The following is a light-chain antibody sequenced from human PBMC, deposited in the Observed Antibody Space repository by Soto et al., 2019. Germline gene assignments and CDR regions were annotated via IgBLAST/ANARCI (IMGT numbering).Light chain of an antibody. CDR3: QQYGSSPPIT. CDR1: ESVSNNY. V-gene: IGKV3-20*01. CDR2: SAS. J-gene: IGKJ5*01. Sequence: VLTHAPGTLSLSPGERATLFCRASESVSNNYLAWYRQKPGQAPRLLIYSASSRATGIPDRFSGSGSGTDFTLTISRLEPEDFAVYYCQQYGSSPPITFGQGTRLEIK.